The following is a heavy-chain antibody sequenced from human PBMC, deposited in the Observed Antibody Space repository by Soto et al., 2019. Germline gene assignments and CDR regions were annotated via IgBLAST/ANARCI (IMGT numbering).Heavy chain of an antibody. CDR2: IYHSGTT. CDR1: GGSISSTSYY. V-gene: IGHV4-39*01. J-gene: IGHJ6*02. CDR3: ASQPSYYHYYGMDV. Sequence: SETLSLTCTVSGGSISSTSYYWGWIRQPPGKGLEWIGSIYHSGTTYYNPSLKSRVTISVDKSRNQFSLRVTSVAAADTAVYYCASQPSYYHYYGMDVWGQGTTVTVSS.